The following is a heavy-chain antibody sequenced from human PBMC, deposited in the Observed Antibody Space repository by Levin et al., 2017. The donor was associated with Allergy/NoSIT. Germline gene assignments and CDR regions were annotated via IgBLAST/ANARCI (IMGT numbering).Heavy chain of an antibody. D-gene: IGHD3-16*01. CDR2: IYSGGST. CDR1: GFTVSSNY. Sequence: GESLKISCAASGFTVSSNYMSWVRQAPGKGLEWVSVIYSGGSTYYADSVKGRFTISRDNSKNTLYLQMNSLRAEDTAVYYCAREAGPGGYWGQGTLVTVSS. V-gene: IGHV3-66*02. J-gene: IGHJ4*02. CDR3: AREAGPGGY.